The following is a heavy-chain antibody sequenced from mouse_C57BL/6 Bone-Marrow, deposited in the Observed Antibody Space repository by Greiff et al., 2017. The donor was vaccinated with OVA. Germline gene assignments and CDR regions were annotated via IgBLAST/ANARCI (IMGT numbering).Heavy chain of an antibody. CDR2: IWSGGST. J-gene: IGHJ4*01. CDR3: ASLWLRRDAMDY. CDR1: GFSLTSYG. D-gene: IGHD2-2*01. V-gene: IGHV2-2*01. Sequence: QVQLKESGPGLVQPSQSLSITCTVSGFSLTSYGVHWVRQSPGKGLEWLGVIWSGGSTDYNAAFISRLSISKDNSQSQVFFKMNSLQADDTAIYYCASLWLRRDAMDYWGQGTSVTVSS.